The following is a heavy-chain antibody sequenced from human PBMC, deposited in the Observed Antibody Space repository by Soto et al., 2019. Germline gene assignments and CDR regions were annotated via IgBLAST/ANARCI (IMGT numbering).Heavy chain of an antibody. Sequence: SVKVSCKASGGTFSSYAISWVRQAPGQGLEWMGGIIPIFGTANYAQKFQGRVTITGDASTSTAYMELSSLRSEDTAVYYCARDWQPSVGWNYMWWEYYYYGLDVWGQGTTVTVSS. V-gene: IGHV1-69*13. D-gene: IGHD1-7*01. CDR2: IIPIFGTA. CDR3: ARDWQPSVGWNYMWWEYYYYGLDV. CDR1: GGTFSSYA. J-gene: IGHJ6*02.